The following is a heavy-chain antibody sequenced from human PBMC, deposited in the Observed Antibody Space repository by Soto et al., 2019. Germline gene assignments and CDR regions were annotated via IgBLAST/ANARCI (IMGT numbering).Heavy chain of an antibody. V-gene: IGHV1-69*12. J-gene: IGHJ6*02. CDR2: FISIFGTA. CDR3: ASHSGSSPEGRYYYGMDV. CDR1: GGTFSSYA. Sequence: QVQLVQSGAEVKKPGSSVKVSCKASGGTFSSYAISWVRQAPGQGLEWMGGFISIFGTADYAQKFQGRVTITADESTSTAYMELSSLRSEDTAVYYCASHSGSSPEGRYYYGMDVWGQGTTVTVSS. D-gene: IGHD1-26*01.